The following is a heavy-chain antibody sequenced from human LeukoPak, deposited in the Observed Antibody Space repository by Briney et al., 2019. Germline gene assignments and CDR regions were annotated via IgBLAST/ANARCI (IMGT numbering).Heavy chain of an antibody. Sequence: GGSLRLSCAASGFTFSSYAMSWVRQAPGKGLEWVSAISGSGGSTYYADSVKGRFTISRDNSKNTPYLQMNSLRAEDTAVYYCAKTITFGGVPPPFDYWGQGTLVTVSS. V-gene: IGHV3-23*01. D-gene: IGHD3-16*01. J-gene: IGHJ4*02. CDR3: AKTITFGGVPPPFDY. CDR2: ISGSGGST. CDR1: GFTFSSYA.